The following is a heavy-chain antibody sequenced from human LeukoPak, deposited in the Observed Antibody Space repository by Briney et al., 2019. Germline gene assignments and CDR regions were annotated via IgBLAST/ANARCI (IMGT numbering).Heavy chain of an antibody. J-gene: IGHJ4*02. V-gene: IGHV3-15*07. CDR2: IKSKTDGGTT. Sequence: GGSLRLSCAASGFTFSSYWMHWVRQAPGKGLEWVGRIKSKTDGGTTDYAAPVKGRFTISRDDSKNTLYLQMNSLKTEDTAVYYCTTDQLVVPAAFDYWGQGTLVTVSS. D-gene: IGHD2-2*01. CDR3: TTDQLVVPAAFDY. CDR1: GFTFSSYW.